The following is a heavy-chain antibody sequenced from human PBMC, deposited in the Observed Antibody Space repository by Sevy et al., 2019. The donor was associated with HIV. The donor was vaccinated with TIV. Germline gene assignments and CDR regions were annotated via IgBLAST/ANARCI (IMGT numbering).Heavy chain of an antibody. CDR1: GFTFTGSA. CDR3: ASGRTELRYFDWPPFDY. Sequence: ASVKVSCKASGFTFTGSAVQWVRQARGQRLEWIGWIVVGSGNTNYAQKFQERVTITRDMSTSTAYMELSSLRSEDTAVYYCASGRTELRYFDWPPFDYWGQGTLVTVSS. J-gene: IGHJ4*02. D-gene: IGHD3-9*01. V-gene: IGHV1-58*01. CDR2: IVVGSGNT.